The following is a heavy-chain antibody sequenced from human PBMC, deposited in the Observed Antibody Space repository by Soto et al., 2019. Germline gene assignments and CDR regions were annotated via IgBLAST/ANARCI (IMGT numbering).Heavy chain of an antibody. D-gene: IGHD4-17*01. V-gene: IGHV3-30-3*01. CDR2: ISYDGSNK. Sequence: QVQLVESGGGVVQPGRSLRLSCAASGFTFSIYAMHWVRQAPGKGLEWVAVISYDGSNKYYADSMKGRFTISRDNSKNTLYLQMNSLRAEDTAVYYCASRHDYAEYDWFDPWGQGTLVTVSS. J-gene: IGHJ5*02. CDR1: GFTFSIYA. CDR3: ASRHDYAEYDWFDP.